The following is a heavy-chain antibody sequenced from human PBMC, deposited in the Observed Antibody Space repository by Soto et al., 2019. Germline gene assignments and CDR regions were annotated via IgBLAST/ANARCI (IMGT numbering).Heavy chain of an antibody. D-gene: IGHD3-3*01. V-gene: IGHV3-43*01. J-gene: IGHJ6*02. CDR1: GFTFDDYT. CDR3: AKDIGHFGVHYYYYYGMDV. Sequence: GGSLRLSCAASGFTFDDYTMHWVRQAPGKGLEWVSLISWDGGSTYYADSVKGRFTISRDNSKNSLYLQMNSLRTEDTALYYCAKDIGHFGVHYYYYYGMDVWGQGTTVTVSS. CDR2: ISWDGGST.